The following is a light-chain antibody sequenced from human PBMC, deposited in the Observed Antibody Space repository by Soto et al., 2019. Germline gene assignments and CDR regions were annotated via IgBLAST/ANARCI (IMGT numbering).Light chain of an antibody. V-gene: IGLV2-14*01. CDR1: SSDIGAYNY. J-gene: IGLJ1*01. CDR3: FSFTTAWTHV. Sequence: QSVLTQPASVSGSPGQSITISCTGSSSDIGAYNYVSWFQQSPGKAPKLIISEVSNRPSGVSNRFSGSKSGTAASLTISGLQTEDVADYFCFSFTTAWTHVFGTGTKVTVL. CDR2: EVS.